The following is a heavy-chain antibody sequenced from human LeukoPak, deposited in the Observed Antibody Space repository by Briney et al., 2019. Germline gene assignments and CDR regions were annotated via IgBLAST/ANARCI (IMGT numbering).Heavy chain of an antibody. Sequence: ASVKVSCKASGYTFTSYDINWVRQATGQGLEWMGWINPNSGGTKYAQKFAGRVTMTRNTSISTAYMELSSLRSEDTAVYYCARASSGWYPTKPPGYWGQGTLVTVSS. V-gene: IGHV1-8*01. CDR2: INPNSGGT. D-gene: IGHD6-19*01. CDR3: ARASSGWYPTKPPGY. J-gene: IGHJ4*02. CDR1: GYTFTSYD.